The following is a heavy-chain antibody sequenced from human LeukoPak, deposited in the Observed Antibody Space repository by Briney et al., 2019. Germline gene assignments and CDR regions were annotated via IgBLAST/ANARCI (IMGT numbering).Heavy chain of an antibody. CDR2: IYSGGST. CDR3: AKTGIAAAYYYGMDV. D-gene: IGHD6-13*01. J-gene: IGHJ6*02. CDR1: GFTFSSYS. V-gene: IGHV3-53*01. Sequence: GGSLRLSCAASGFTFSSYSMNWVRQAPGKGLEWVSVIYSGGSTYYADSVKGRFTISRDNSKNTLYLQMNSLRAEDTAVYYCAKTGIAAAYYYGMDVWGQGTTVTVSS.